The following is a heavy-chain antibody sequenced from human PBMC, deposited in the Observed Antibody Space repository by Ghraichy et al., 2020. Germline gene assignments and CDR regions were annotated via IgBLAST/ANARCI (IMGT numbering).Heavy chain of an antibody. D-gene: IGHD2-2*01. CDR2: IYNDGRI. V-gene: IGHV3-23*03. Sequence: GSLRLSCAASGFTFSSYAMSWVRQAPGKGLEWVSVIYNDGRIYYRDSVKGRFIISRDNSKNTVYLQMNTLRGKDTALYYCVRDFCSGTSCSIHYSLDVWGQGTAVTVSS. CDR1: GFTFSSYA. CDR3: VRDFCSGTSCSIHYSLDV. J-gene: IGHJ6*02.